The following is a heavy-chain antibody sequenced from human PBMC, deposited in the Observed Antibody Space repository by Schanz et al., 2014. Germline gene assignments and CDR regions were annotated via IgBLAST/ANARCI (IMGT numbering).Heavy chain of an antibody. D-gene: IGHD6-19*01. V-gene: IGHV3-33*06. CDR3: AKDNQWRAKYYIDV. CDR1: GFTFSNHG. J-gene: IGHJ6*03. Sequence: QVHLVESGGGVVQPGRSLRLSCAASGFTFSNHGMHWVRQSPGKGLEWVALIWYDGSNEYYADSVKGRFTISRDNPKKTLYLQMSSLGAEDTAVYYGAKDNQWRAKYYIDVWGKGTTVTVSS. CDR2: IWYDGSNE.